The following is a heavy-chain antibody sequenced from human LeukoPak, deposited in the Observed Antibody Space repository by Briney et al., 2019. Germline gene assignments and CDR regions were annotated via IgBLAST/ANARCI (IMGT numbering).Heavy chain of an antibody. CDR2: ISSSGSTI. J-gene: IGHJ4*02. CDR3: ARQGATTLDY. V-gene: IGHV3-48*03. CDR1: GFTFSSYE. Sequence: GGSQRLSCAASGFTFSSYEMNWVRQAPGKGLEWVSYISSSGSTIYYADSVKGRFTISRDNTKNSLYLQMNSLRAEDTAVYYCARQGATTLDYWGQGTLDTVSS. D-gene: IGHD1-26*01.